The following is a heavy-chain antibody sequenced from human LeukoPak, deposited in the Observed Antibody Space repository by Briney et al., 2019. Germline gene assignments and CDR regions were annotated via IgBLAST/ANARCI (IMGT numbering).Heavy chain of an antibody. CDR2: IYPGDSDT. Sequence: GESLKISCKGSGYSFTSYWIGWVRQMPGKGLEWMGIIYPGDSDTRYSPSFQGQVTISADKSISTAYLQWSSLKASDTAMYYCARPDHVWGSYPPGFDYWGQGTLVTVSS. J-gene: IGHJ4*02. D-gene: IGHD3-16*02. CDR1: GYSFTSYW. CDR3: ARPDHVWGSYPPGFDY. V-gene: IGHV5-51*01.